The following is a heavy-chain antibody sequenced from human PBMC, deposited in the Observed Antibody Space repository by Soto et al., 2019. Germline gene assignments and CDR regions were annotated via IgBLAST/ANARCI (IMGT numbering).Heavy chain of an antibody. D-gene: IGHD2-21*01. CDR1: PFTW. CDR2: INGDGTST. J-gene: IGHJ4*02. CDR3: VRCYGEPPS. V-gene: IGHV3-74*01. Sequence: GGSLRLSCAGSPFTWMHWVRQAPGKGLVWVSRINGDGTSTGYADSVKGRFTISRDNAKNTVYLQMNSLRVEDTAVYYCVRCYGEPPSWGQGTLVTVSS.